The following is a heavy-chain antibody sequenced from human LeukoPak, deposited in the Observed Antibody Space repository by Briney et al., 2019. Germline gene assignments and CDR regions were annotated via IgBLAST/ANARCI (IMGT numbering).Heavy chain of an antibody. CDR3: ARGWMATIRGAFDM. V-gene: IGHV4-34*01. CDR2: INHSGST. Sequence: SETLSLTCAVYGGSFSGYYWSWIRQPPGKGLEWIGEINHSGSTNYNPSLKSRVTKSVDTSKNQFSLKLSSVTAADTAVYYCARGWMATIRGAFDMWGQGTMVTVSS. CDR1: GGSFSGYY. D-gene: IGHD5-24*01. J-gene: IGHJ3*02.